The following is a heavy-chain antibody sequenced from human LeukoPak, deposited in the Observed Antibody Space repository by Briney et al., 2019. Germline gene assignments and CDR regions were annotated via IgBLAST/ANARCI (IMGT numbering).Heavy chain of an antibody. CDR2: ISASGNT. J-gene: IGHJ4*02. D-gene: IGHD2-21*02. V-gene: IGHV4-4*07. CDR3: ARQGVATAIDY. CDR1: GGSISNYY. Sequence: PSESLSLTCTVSGGSISNYYWSWIRQPAGKGLEWIGRISASGNTNYNPSLKSRVTMSVDTSMNLFALKLSSVTAADTAVYYCARQGVATAIDYWGQGTLVTVSS.